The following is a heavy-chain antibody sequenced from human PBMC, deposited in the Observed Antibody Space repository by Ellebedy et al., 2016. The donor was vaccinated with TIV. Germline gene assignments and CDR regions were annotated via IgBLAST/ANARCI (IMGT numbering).Heavy chain of an antibody. CDR3: ARYSGSGTYYRNGMDV. D-gene: IGHD3-10*01. V-gene: IGHV1-18*01. CDR1: GYTFTSYG. J-gene: IGHJ6*02. Sequence: AASVKVSCKASGYTFTSYGISWVRQAPGQGLEWMGWISAYNGNTNYAQNLQGRVTMTTDTSTDTAYMELRSLRSDDTAVYFWARYSGSGTYYRNGMDVWGQGTTVTVSS. CDR2: ISAYNGNT.